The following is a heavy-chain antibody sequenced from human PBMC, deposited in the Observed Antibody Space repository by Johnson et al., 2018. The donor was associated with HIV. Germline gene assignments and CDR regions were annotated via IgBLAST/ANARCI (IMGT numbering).Heavy chain of an antibody. CDR2: ISGSGGST. CDR1: GFTVSGNY. J-gene: IGHJ3*02. D-gene: IGHD3-10*01. CDR3: AGLEDRGRGAFDI. V-gene: IGHV3-11*04. Sequence: QVQLVESGGGVAQPGRSLRLSCVASGFTVSGNYMSWVRQAPGKGLEWVSAISGSGGSTYYADSVKGRFTISRDNAKNSLYLQMNSLRAEDTAVYYCAGLEDRGRGAFDIWGQGTMVTVSS.